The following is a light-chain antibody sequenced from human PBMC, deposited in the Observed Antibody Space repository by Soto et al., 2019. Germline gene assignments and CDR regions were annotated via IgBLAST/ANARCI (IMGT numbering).Light chain of an antibody. CDR3: QQRKDWPPVT. V-gene: IGKV3-11*01. CDR2: DTS. Sequence: ETVLTQSPATLSLSPGDRATLSCRASQSIGIYLAWYQQKPGQPPRLLIFDTSNRATGIPARFSGSGSGTDFTLTISSLEPEDFAVYYCQQRKDWPPVTFGGGTKVEIK. CDR1: QSIGIY. J-gene: IGKJ4*01.